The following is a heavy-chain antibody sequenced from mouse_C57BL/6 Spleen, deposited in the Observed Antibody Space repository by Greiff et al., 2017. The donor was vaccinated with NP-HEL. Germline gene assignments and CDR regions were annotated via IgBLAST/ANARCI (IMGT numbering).Heavy chain of an antibody. CDR2: IDPSDSYT. D-gene: IGHD1-1*01. J-gene: IGHJ4*01. CDR3: ARWSYGSSGGAMDY. Sequence: QVQLQQPGTELVKPGASVKLSCKASGYTFTSYWMHWVKQRPGQGLEWIGEIDPSDSYTNYNQKFKGKSTLTVDKSSSTAYMQLSSLTSEDSAVYYCARWSYGSSGGAMDYWGQGTSVTVSS. V-gene: IGHV1-69*01. CDR1: GYTFTSYW.